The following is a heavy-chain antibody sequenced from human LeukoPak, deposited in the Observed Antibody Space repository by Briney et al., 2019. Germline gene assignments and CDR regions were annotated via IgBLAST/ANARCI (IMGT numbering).Heavy chain of an antibody. Sequence: ASVTVSCKPSGYTFSSYGINWVRQAPGQGLEWMGWISTYNGDTKYAQKLQGRVTMTTDTSTSTAYMELRSLKSDDTAVYYCVRGILSDDTLTGPWGQGTLVTVSS. J-gene: IGHJ5*02. CDR3: VRGILSDDTLTGP. CDR2: ISTYNGDT. D-gene: IGHD3-9*01. CDR1: GYTFSSYG. V-gene: IGHV1-18*01.